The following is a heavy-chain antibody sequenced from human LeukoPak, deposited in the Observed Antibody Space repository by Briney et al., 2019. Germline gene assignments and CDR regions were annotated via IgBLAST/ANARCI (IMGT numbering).Heavy chain of an antibody. J-gene: IGHJ4*02. CDR3: ASGGFLVYYFDY. V-gene: IGHV1-69*05. D-gene: IGHD3-3*01. Sequence: SVKVSCKASGGTFSSYAISWVRQAPGQGLEWMGGIIPIFGTANYAQKFQGRVTITTDESTSTAYMELSSLRSEDTAVYYCASGGFLVYYFDYWGQGTLVTVSS. CDR1: GGTFSSYA. CDR2: IIPIFGTA.